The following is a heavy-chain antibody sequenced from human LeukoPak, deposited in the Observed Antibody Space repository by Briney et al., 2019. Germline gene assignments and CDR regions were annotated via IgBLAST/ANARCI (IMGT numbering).Heavy chain of an antibody. CDR2: ISGSGGST. J-gene: IGHJ4*02. Sequence: GGSLRLSCAASGFTFSSYAMSWVRQAPGKGLEWVSAISGSGGSTYYADSVKGRFTISRDNSKNTLYLQMSSLRLDDTAMYYCVKGRWGLYYFDYWGQGTLVTVSS. V-gene: IGHV3-23*01. CDR3: VKGRWGLYYFDY. D-gene: IGHD3-16*01. CDR1: GFTFSSYA.